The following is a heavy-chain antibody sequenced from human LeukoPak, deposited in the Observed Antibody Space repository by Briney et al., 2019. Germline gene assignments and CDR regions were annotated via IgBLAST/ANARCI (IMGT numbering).Heavy chain of an antibody. V-gene: IGHV3-9*01. D-gene: IGHD6-13*01. CDR1: GFTFDDYA. CDR2: ISWNSGSI. CDR3: AKCSSSCYAGSPYYFDY. J-gene: IGHJ4*02. Sequence: PGRSLRLSCAASGFTFDDYAMHWVRQAPGKGLEWVSGISWNSGSIGYADSVKGRFTISRDNAKNSLYLQMNSLRAEDTALYYCAKCSSSCYAGSPYYFDYWGQGTLVTVSS.